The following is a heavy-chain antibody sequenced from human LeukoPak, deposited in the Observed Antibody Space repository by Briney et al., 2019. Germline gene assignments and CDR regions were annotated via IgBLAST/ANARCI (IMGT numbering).Heavy chain of an antibody. D-gene: IGHD3-10*01. J-gene: IGHJ4*02. Sequence: GALRLSCAASGFSFDDYAMHWVRQAPGKGLEWVSLIRGDDGTTYYADSVKGRFTISRDNSKNSLYLQMDSLRTEDTALYYCAKDPQGSYASGSFPDYWGQGTLVTVSS. CDR2: IRGDDGTT. CDR3: AKDPQGSYASGSFPDY. CDR1: GFSFDDYA. V-gene: IGHV3-43*02.